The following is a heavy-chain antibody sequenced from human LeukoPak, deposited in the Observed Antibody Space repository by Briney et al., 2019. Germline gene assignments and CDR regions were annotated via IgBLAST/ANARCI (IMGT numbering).Heavy chain of an antibody. J-gene: IGHJ4*02. CDR1: GYTFTSYG. CDR3: ARTKWELLPLDY. V-gene: IGHV1-18*01. D-gene: IGHD1-26*01. CDR2: ISAYNGNT. Sequence: ASVKVSCKASGYTFTSYGISWVRQAPGQGLEWMGWISAYNGNTNYAQKLQGRVTMTTDTSTSTAYMELRSPRSDDTAVYYCARTKWELLPLDYWGQGTLVTVSS.